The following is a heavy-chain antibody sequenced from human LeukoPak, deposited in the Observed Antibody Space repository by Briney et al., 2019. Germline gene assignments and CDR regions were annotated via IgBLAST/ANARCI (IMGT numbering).Heavy chain of an antibody. J-gene: IGHJ4*02. Sequence: SETLSLTCAVDGGSFSGYYWSWIRQPPGKGLEWIGEINHSGSTNYNPSLKSRVTISVDTSKNQFSLKLSSVTAADTAVYYCARRGSVPAAMPYDYWGQGTLVTVSS. CDR3: ARRGSVPAAMPYDY. CDR1: GGSFSGYY. D-gene: IGHD2-2*01. CDR2: INHSGST. V-gene: IGHV4-34*01.